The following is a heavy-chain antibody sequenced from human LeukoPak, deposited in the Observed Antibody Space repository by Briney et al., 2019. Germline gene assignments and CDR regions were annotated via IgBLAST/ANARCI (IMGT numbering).Heavy chain of an antibody. CDR3: ARDRQVTITGGFDY. CDR2: ISWRSSDI. V-gene: IGHV3-21*01. J-gene: IGHJ4*02. Sequence: GGSLRLSCVASGFTLSSYNMKWVRQAPGRRLEWVPSISWRSSDIDYADSVKGRFTISRDIDKKSLYLQMNSLRVEDTAVYYCARDRQVTITGGFDYWGQGTLVTVSS. D-gene: IGHD1-14*01. CDR1: GFTLSSYN.